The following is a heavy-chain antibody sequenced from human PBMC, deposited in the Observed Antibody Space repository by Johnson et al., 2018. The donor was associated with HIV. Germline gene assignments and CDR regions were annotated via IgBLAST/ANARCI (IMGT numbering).Heavy chain of an antibody. CDR2: ISYDGSNK. V-gene: IGHV3-30*03. CDR1: GFTFTNFG. CDR3: AREWVLTTGAFDI. J-gene: IGHJ3*02. Sequence: VQLVESGGGVVQPGRSLRLSCAASGFTFTNFGFHWVRQAPGKGLEWVAVISYDGSNKYYADSVKGRFTISRDNSKNTLYLQMNSLRPEDTAVYYCAREWVLTTGAFDIWGQGTMVTVSS. D-gene: IGHD4/OR15-4a*01.